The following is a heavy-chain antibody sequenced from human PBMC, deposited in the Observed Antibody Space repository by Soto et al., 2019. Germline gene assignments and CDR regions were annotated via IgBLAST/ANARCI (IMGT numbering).Heavy chain of an antibody. CDR1: GFTFSSYD. CDR3: ARGLYCSGGSCYQGRLDY. CDR2: ISSSSSTI. D-gene: IGHD2-15*01. V-gene: IGHV3-48*01. J-gene: IGHJ4*02. Sequence: GGSLRLSCAASGFTFSSYDMNWVRQAPGKGLEWVSYISSSSSTIYYADSVKGRFTISRDNAKNSLYLQMNSLRAEDTAVYYCARGLYCSGGSCYQGRLDYWGQGTLVTVSS.